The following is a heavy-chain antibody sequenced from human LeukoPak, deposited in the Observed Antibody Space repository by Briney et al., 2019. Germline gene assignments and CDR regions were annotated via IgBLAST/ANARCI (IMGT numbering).Heavy chain of an antibody. CDR1: GFTFSSDA. CDR3: AKEGFYCSGGSCYSFYYYYMDV. D-gene: IGHD2-15*01. CDR2: ISGSGGST. V-gene: IGHV3-23*01. J-gene: IGHJ6*03. Sequence: PGGSLRLSCAAPGFTFSSDAMSWVRQAPGKGLEWVSAISGSGGSTYYADSVKGRFTISRDNSKNTLYLQMNSLRAEDTAVYYCAKEGFYCSGGSCYSFYYYYMDVWGKGTTVTVSS.